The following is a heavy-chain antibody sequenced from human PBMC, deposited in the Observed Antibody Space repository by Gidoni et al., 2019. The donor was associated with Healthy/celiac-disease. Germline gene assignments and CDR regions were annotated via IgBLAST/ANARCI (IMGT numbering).Heavy chain of an antibody. D-gene: IGHD4-17*01. Sequence: QVTLNESGPALVKPTQTLTLTCTFSGFSLSTSGMRVSWIRQPPGKVLEWLARIDWDDDKFYSTSLKTRLTISKDTSKNQVVLTMTNMDPVDTATYYCARMGGPTVVTPFDYWGQGTLVTVSS. CDR1: GFSLSTSGMR. V-gene: IGHV2-70*04. CDR3: ARMGGPTVVTPFDY. J-gene: IGHJ4*02. CDR2: IDWDDDK.